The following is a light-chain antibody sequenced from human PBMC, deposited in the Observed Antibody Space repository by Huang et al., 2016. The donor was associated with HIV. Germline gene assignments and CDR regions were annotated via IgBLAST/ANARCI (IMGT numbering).Light chain of an antibody. CDR3: MQALQTPLT. CDR1: HSLLYSNGYNY. Sequence: DIVMTQSPLSLPVTPGEPASISCRSSHSLLYSNGYNYLDWYVQKPGQAPQLLIYLGSSRASGVPDRFRGSGSGTDFTLDISRVEAEDVGVYYCMQALQTPLTFGPGTKVDIK. CDR2: LGS. V-gene: IGKV2-28*01. J-gene: IGKJ3*01.